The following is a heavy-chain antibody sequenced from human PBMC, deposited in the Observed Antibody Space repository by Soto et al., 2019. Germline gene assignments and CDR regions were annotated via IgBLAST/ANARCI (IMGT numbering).Heavy chain of an antibody. Sequence: QAGGSLRLSCAASGFSFTNFAMSWVRQAPGKGLEWVAGIGASGDITWYADSVKGRLSISRDNSKNTLYLQLNSLRFEDTAVYYCAKDDFTDRGDDYFDYWGPGTLVTVS. D-gene: IGHD2-21*02. CDR2: IGASGDIT. CDR1: GFSFTNFA. J-gene: IGHJ4*02. V-gene: IGHV3-23*01. CDR3: AKDDFTDRGDDYFDY.